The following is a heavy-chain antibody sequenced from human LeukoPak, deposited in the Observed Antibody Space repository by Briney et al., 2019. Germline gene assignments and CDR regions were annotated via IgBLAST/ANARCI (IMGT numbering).Heavy chain of an antibody. Sequence: SETLSLTCTVSGGSISSYYWSWIRQPPGKGQEWIGYIYYSGSTNYNPSLKSRVTISVDTSKNQFSLKLSSVTAADTAVYYCAKYRRDSSGWYVLDYWGQGTLVTVSS. D-gene: IGHD6-19*01. V-gene: IGHV4-59*01. CDR3: AKYRRDSSGWYVLDY. CDR2: IYYSGST. CDR1: GGSISSYY. J-gene: IGHJ4*02.